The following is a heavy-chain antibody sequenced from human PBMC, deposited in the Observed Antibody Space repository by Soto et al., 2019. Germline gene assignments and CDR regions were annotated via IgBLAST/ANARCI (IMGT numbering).Heavy chain of an antibody. CDR3: ASSYRYYDRLLSHPHFAY. CDR2: IYHSGST. V-gene: IGHV4-4*02. J-gene: IGHJ4*01. Sequence: PGKGLEWIGEIYHSGSTNYNPSLKSRVTISVDKSKNQFSLKLSSVTAADTAVYYCASSYRYYDRLLSHPHFAYRGHGTPVPVSS. D-gene: IGHD3-9*01.